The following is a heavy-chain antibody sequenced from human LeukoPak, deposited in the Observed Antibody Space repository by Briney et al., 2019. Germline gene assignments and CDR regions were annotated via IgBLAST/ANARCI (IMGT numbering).Heavy chain of an antibody. CDR1: GFTFSSYS. V-gene: IGHV3-48*04. Sequence: AGGSLRLSCAASGFTFSSYSMNWVRQAPGKGLEWVSYISSSSSTIYYADSVKGRFTISRDNAKNSLYLQMNSLRAEDTAVYYCARPGYFDWSWHFDYWGQGTLVTVSS. CDR3: ARPGYFDWSWHFDY. D-gene: IGHD3-9*01. J-gene: IGHJ4*02. CDR2: ISSSSSTI.